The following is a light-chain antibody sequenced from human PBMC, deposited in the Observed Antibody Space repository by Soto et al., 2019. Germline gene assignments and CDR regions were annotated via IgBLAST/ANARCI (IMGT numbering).Light chain of an antibody. CDR2: KAS. Sequence: DIQMTQSPSTPSASVRDRVTITCRASQSSSSWLAWYQQKPGKAPKLLIYKASSLQSGVPSRFSGSGSGTEFTLTISSLQPDDFATYYCHQYKTYWTFGHGTKVDI. CDR3: HQYKTYWT. V-gene: IGKV1-5*03. J-gene: IGKJ1*01. CDR1: QSSSSW.